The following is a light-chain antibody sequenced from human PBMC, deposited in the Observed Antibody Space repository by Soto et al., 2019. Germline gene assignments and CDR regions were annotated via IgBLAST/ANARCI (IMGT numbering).Light chain of an antibody. CDR3: CSYAGSSTFAYV. CDR2: EGS. Sequence: QSALTQPASVSGSPGQWITISCTGTSSDVGSYNLVSWYQQHPGKAPKLMIYEGSQRPSGVSIRFSGSKSGNTASLTISGLQAEDEADYSCCSYAGSSTFAYVFGTGTKLTVL. V-gene: IGLV2-23*03. CDR1: SSDVGSYNL. J-gene: IGLJ1*01.